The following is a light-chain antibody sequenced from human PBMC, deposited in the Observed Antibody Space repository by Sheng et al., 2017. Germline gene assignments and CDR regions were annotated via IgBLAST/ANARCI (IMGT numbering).Light chain of an antibody. Sequence: EIVLTQSPATLSLSPGQRATLSCRASQSVGTFLAWHQQRPGQAPRLLIYDASNRATGIPARFSGSGSGTDFTLTISRLEPEDFAVYYCQQYGSSPWTFGQGTKVEI. CDR3: QQYGSSPWT. V-gene: IGKV3-20*01. CDR2: DAS. CDR1: QSVGTF. J-gene: IGKJ1*01.